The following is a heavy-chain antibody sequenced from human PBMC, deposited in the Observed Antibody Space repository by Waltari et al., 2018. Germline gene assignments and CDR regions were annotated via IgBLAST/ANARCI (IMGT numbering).Heavy chain of an antibody. CDR1: GTSVTTTNYF. CDR2: IYFTGST. V-gene: IGHV4-39*01. J-gene: IGHJ4*02. Sequence: QLHLQLSGPGLVKPSETLSLTCAVSGTSVTTTNYFWGWIRQPPGKGLEWIGRIYFTGSTDYNPSLTSRVTISIDTSTNQFSLNLRSVTAADTAVYYCARGLWQQLAHFDSWGQGTLVTVSS. D-gene: IGHD6-13*01. CDR3: ARGLWQQLAHFDS.